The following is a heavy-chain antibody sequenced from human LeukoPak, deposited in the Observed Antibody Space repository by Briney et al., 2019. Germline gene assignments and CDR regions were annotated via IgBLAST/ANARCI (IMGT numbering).Heavy chain of an antibody. V-gene: IGHV4-59*08. D-gene: IGHD3-10*01. Sequence: SETLSLTCTVPGGSISSYYWSWIRQPPGKGLEWIGYIYYSGSTNYNLSLKSRVTISVDTSKNQFSLKLSSVTAADTAVYYCASQYGSVTLGDAFDIWGQGTMVTVSS. J-gene: IGHJ3*02. CDR3: ASQYGSVTLGDAFDI. CDR1: GGSISSYY. CDR2: IYYSGST.